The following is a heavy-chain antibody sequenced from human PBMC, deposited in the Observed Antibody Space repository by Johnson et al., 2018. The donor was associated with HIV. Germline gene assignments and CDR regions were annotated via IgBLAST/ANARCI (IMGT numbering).Heavy chain of an antibody. CDR1: GFTFNNHW. CDR3: ARVRRQLVRFSAFDI. CDR2: IKQDGSEK. Sequence: MLLVESGGGLVQPGGSLRLSCAASGFTFNNHWMTWVRQAPGKGLEWVANIKQDGSEKYYVDSVKGRFTISRDNAKNSLHLQMNSLRAEDTAVYFCARVRRQLVRFSAFDIWGQGTLVTVSS. V-gene: IGHV3-7*01. D-gene: IGHD6-6*01. J-gene: IGHJ3*02.